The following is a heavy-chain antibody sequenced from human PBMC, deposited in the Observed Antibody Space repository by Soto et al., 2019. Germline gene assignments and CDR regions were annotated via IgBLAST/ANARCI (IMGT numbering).Heavy chain of an antibody. J-gene: IGHJ4*02. CDR3: AKDALVGGGISAFDY. Sequence: LRLSCSASGFNFKIYGMTWVRQAPGKGLEWISDISTLGTTIHYADSVRDRFTISIDNPTNTVYLEMSSLRAEDTALYYCAKDALVGGGISAFDYCGQGILVTAPQ. CDR2: ISTLGTTI. D-gene: IGHD2-15*01. CDR1: GFNFKIYG. V-gene: IGHV3-48*03.